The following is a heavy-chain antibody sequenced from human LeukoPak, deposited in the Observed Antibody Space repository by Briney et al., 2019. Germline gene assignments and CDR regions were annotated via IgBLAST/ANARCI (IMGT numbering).Heavy chain of an antibody. Sequence: GGSLRLSCAASGFTFVDYGMSWVRQAPGKGLEWVSGINWNGGSTGYADSVKGRFTISRDNGKNSLYLQMNSLRAEDTALYYCASGGIYYGAAFDFWGQGTLVTVSS. CDR3: ASGGIYYGAAFDF. V-gene: IGHV3-20*04. D-gene: IGHD1-26*01. CDR2: INWNGGST. CDR1: GFTFVDYG. J-gene: IGHJ4*02.